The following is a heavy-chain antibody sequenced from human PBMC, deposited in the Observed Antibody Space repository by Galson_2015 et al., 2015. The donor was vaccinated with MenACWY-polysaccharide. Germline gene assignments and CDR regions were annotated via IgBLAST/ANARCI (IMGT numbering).Heavy chain of an antibody. CDR1: GSRFSNSG. CDR3: AREGSRIVFHAFDI. CDR2: IQYDGSNK. V-gene: IGHV3-33*01. Sequence: SLRLSCAASGSRFSNSGMHWVRQASGKGLEWVAVIQYDGSNKVYADSVKGRFTISRVNSKNTVFLEMNTLGVEDTAVYYCAREGSRIVFHAFDIWGQGTMVTVSS. D-gene: IGHD2-2*01. J-gene: IGHJ3*02.